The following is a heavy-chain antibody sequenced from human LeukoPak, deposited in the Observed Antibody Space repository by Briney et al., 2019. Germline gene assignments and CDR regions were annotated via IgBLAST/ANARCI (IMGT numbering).Heavy chain of an antibody. CDR3: ARDLDPSEAPFGRYFDRLEPPDYGMDV. J-gene: IGHJ6*02. D-gene: IGHD3-9*01. CDR1: GGTFSSYA. CDR2: IIPIFGTA. V-gene: IGHV1-69*13. Sequence: GASVKVSCKASGGTFSSYAISWVRQAPGQGLEWMGGIIPIFGTANYAQKFQGRVTITADESTSTAYMELSSLRSEDTAVYYCARDLDPSEAPFGRYFDRLEPPDYGMDVWGQGTTVTVSS.